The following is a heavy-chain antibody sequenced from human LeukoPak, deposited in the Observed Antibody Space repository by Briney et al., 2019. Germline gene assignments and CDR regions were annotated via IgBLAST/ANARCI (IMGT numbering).Heavy chain of an antibody. V-gene: IGHV3-66*01. D-gene: IGHD6-19*01. CDR1: GFDVSSKY. Sequence: GGSLRLSCEASGFDVSSKYMSWVRQAPGKGLEWVSVPFSGGSTNYADSVKGRFIVSRDNSKNTLYLQLNSLRAEDTAVYYCAKGMNGWNYFDYWGQGTLVTVSS. J-gene: IGHJ4*02. CDR2: PFSGGST. CDR3: AKGMNGWNYFDY.